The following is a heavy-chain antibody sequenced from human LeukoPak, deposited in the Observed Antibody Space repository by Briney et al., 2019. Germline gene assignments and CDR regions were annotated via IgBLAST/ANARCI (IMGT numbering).Heavy chain of an antibody. D-gene: IGHD5-12*01. Sequence: SETLSLTCTVSGGSISSSSYYWGWIRQPPGKGLEWIGSIYYSGSTYYNPSLKSRVTISVDTSKNQFSLKLSSVTAADTAVYYCARGGGGYSGYDARYWGQGTLVTVSS. CDR1: GGSISSSSYY. V-gene: IGHV4-39*07. CDR2: IYYSGST. J-gene: IGHJ4*02. CDR3: ARGGGGYSGYDARY.